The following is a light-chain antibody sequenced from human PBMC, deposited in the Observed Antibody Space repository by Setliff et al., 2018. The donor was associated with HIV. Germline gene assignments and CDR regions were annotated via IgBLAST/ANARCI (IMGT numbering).Light chain of an antibody. CDR1: SSDIGVYNY. J-gene: IGLJ1*01. V-gene: IGLV2-11*01. CDR2: DVN. Sequence: SALTQPPSVSGSPGQSVTISCTGTSSDIGVYNYVSWYQQHPGRAPELMIYDVNKRPSGVPGRFSGSKSGNAASLTISGLRAEDEADYYCCSYAGTYTYVFGTGTKVTVL. CDR3: CSYAGTYTYV.